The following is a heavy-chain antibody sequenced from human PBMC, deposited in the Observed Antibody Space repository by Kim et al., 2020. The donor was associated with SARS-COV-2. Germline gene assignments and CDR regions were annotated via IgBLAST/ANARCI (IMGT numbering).Heavy chain of an antibody. CDR2: INPSGGST. D-gene: IGHD6-13*01. J-gene: IGHJ6*02. CDR1: GYTFTSYY. CDR3: ARDKRISSSWPVYYYYGMDV. Sequence: ASVKVSCKASGYTFTSYYMHWVRQAPGQGLEWMGIINPSGGSTSYAQKFQGRVTMTRDTSASTVYMELSSLRSEDTAVYYCARDKRISSSWPVYYYYGMDVWGQGTTVTVSS. V-gene: IGHV1-46*01.